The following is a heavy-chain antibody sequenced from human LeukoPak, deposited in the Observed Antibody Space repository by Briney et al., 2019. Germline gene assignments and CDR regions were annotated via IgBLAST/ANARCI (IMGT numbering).Heavy chain of an antibody. CDR3: ARERGYSYGYSDY. V-gene: IGHV3-21*01. D-gene: IGHD5-18*01. CDR1: GFTFSSCS. Sequence: GGSLRLSCAASGFTFSSCSMNWVRQAPGKGLEWVSSISSSSSYIYYADSVKGRFTISRDNAKNSLYLQMNSLRAEDTAVYYCARERGYSYGYSDYWGQGTLVTVSS. CDR2: ISSSSSYI. J-gene: IGHJ4*02.